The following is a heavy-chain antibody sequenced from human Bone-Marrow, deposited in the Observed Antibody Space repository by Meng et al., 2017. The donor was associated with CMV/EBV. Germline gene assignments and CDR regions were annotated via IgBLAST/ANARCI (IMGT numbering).Heavy chain of an antibody. CDR2: IRSDGSNK. J-gene: IGHJ4*02. CDR3: AKDRSRQGDYDFWSGYYNY. D-gene: IGHD3-3*01. Sequence: GESLKISCAASRFTFSNYGMHWVRQAPGKGLEWVAFIRSDGSNKYYADSVKGRFTISRDNSKNTLYLQMNSLRAEDTAVYYCAKDRSRQGDYDFWSGYYNYWGQGTLVTVSS. CDR1: RFTFSNYG. V-gene: IGHV3-30*02.